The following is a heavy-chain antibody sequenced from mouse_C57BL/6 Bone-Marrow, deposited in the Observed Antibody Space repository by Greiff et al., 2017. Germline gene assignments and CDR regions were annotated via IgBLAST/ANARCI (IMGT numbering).Heavy chain of an antibody. J-gene: IGHJ4*01. CDR3: AIDYSNYGGAMDC. CDR2: IAPSDSYT. D-gene: IGHD2-5*01. CDR1: GYTFTSYW. Sequence: QVQLQQPGAELVKSGASVKLSCKASGYTFTSYWMQWVKQRPGQGLEWIGEIAPSDSYTNYNQKVKGKATLTVDTSSSTAYMPLNSLTSEDSAVYYCAIDYSNYGGAMDCWGQRTSVTISS. V-gene: IGHV1-50*01.